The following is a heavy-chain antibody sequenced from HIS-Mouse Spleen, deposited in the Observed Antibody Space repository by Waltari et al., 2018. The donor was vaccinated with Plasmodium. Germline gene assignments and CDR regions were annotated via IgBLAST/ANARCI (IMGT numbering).Heavy chain of an antibody. D-gene: IGHD6-13*01. Sequence: EVQLVESGGGLVKPGGSLRLSCAASGFTFSSYSMNWVRQAPGKGLDGFSSIRSSRSYRYYAESVKGRFTISRDNAKNSLYLQMNSLRAEDTAVYYCARESSSSWYFDYWGQGTLVTVSS. V-gene: IGHV3-21*01. CDR1: GFTFSSYS. J-gene: IGHJ4*02. CDR3: ARESSSSWYFDY. CDR2: IRSSRSYR.